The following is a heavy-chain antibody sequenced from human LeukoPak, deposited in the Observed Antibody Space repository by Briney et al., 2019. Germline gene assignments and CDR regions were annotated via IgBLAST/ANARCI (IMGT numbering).Heavy chain of an antibody. CDR3: ARAYYDLLTGYYGDDVFDI. J-gene: IGHJ3*02. V-gene: IGHV3-20*04. D-gene: IGHD3-9*01. CDR2: VNWNGGST. CDR1: GFTFSSYA. Sequence: PGGSLRLSCAASGFTFSSYAMTWVRQVPGKGLEWVSGVNWNGGSTGYADSVKGRLTISRDNAKNSLYLQMNSLRAEDTALYYCARAYYDLLTGYYGDDVFDIWGQGTMVTVSS.